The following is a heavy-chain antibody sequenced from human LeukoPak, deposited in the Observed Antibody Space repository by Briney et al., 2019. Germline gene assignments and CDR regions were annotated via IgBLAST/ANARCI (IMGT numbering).Heavy chain of an antibody. CDR1: GATFSSYA. D-gene: IGHD1-26*01. J-gene: IGHJ4*02. V-gene: IGHV1-69*01. Sequence: ASVKLSCKASGATFSSYAISWVRQAPGQGLEWMGGIIPIFGTANYAQKFQGRVTITADESTSTAYMELSSLRSEDTAVYYCARGASLSGAPSGTFDYWGQGTLVTVSS. CDR3: ARGASLSGAPSGTFDY. CDR2: IIPIFGTA.